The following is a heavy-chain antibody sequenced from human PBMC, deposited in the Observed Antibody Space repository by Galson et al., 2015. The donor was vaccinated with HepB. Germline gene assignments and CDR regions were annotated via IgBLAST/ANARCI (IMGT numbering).Heavy chain of an antibody. D-gene: IGHD3-22*01. J-gene: IGHJ4*02. CDR3: ATDSSGGYYSPWDY. V-gene: IGHV1-24*01. CDR2: FDPEDGET. CDR1: GYTLTELS. Sequence: SVKVSCKVSGYTLTELSMHWVRQAPGKGLEWMGGFDPEDGETIYAQKFQGRVTMTEDTSTDTAYMELSSLRSEDTAVYYCATDSSGGYYSPWDYWGQGTLVTVSS.